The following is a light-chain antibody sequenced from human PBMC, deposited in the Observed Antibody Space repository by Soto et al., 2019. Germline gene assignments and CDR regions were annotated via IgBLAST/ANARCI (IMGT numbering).Light chain of an antibody. V-gene: IGKV1-39*01. Sequence: DIQMTQSPSSLSASVGDRVTITCRASQTISTYLNWYQQNPGKAPQLLIYAASSLQSGVPSRFSGSGSGTDFTLTISRLQPEDFATYYCQQSSNIPYTFGQGTKLEIK. CDR2: AAS. J-gene: IGKJ2*01. CDR3: QQSSNIPYT. CDR1: QTISTY.